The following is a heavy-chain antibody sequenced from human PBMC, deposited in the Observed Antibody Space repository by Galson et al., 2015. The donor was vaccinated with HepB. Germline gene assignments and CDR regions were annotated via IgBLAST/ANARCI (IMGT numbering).Heavy chain of an antibody. D-gene: IGHD5-18*01. V-gene: IGHV3-13*01. CDR2: IGTAGDT. CDR1: GFTFSSYD. CDR3: ARGRGYSYGWGAFDI. Sequence: SLRLSCAASGFTFSSYDMHWVRQATGKGLEWVSAIGTAGDTYYPGSVKGRFTISRENTKNSLYLQMNNLRAGDTAVYYCARGRGYSYGWGAFDIWGQGTMVTVSS. J-gene: IGHJ3*02.